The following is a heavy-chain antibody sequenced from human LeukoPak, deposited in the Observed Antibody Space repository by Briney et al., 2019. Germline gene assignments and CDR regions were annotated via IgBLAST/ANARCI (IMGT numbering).Heavy chain of an antibody. Sequence: SETLSLTCAVYGGSFSGYYWSWIRQPPGKGLEWIGEINHSGSTNYNPSLKSRVTISVDTSKNQFSLKLSSVTAADTAVYYCARGQWFRNWFDPWGQGTLVTVSS. CDR3: ARGQWFRNWFDP. CDR2: INHSGST. J-gene: IGHJ5*02. CDR1: GGSFSGYY. D-gene: IGHD3-22*01. V-gene: IGHV4-34*01.